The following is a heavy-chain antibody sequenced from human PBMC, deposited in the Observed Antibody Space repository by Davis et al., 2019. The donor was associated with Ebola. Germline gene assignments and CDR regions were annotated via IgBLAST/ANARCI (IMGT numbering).Heavy chain of an antibody. CDR1: GFTFSYYW. V-gene: IGHV3-74*03. CDR3: AIFGVVSHDAFDI. J-gene: IGHJ3*02. Sequence: PGGSLRLSCEASGFTFSYYWMPWVRQVPGTGLIWVSRINSDGSDSTYADSVKGRFIISRDNSKNTLYLQMNSLRADDTAVYYCAIFGVVSHDAFDIWGQGTMVSVSS. CDR2: INSDGSDS. D-gene: IGHD3-3*01.